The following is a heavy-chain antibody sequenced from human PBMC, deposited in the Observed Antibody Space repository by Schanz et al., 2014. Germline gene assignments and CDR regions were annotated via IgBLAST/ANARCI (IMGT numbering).Heavy chain of an antibody. CDR3: ARDGNQPRDA. D-gene: IGHD2-2*01. CDR2: ISGYNGKT. J-gene: IGHJ5*02. CDR1: GYNFNRHD. Sequence: QVQLVQSGPEVKKPGASVRLSCKASGYNFNRHDISWVRQAPGQGLEGMGWISGYNGKTIYLDNREARPVLTPDPAASTAYMELRTLRSADTAVYYCARDGNQPRDAWGQGTLVTVSS. V-gene: IGHV1-18*04.